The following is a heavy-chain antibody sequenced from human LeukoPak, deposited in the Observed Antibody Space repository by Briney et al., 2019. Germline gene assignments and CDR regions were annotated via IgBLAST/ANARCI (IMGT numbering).Heavy chain of an antibody. D-gene: IGHD1-26*01. CDR3: AKGEQTTTSAY. CDR2: INPNSGGT. Sequence: EASVKVSCKASGYTFTGYYMHWVRQAPGQGLEWMGRINPNSGGTNYAQKFQGRVTMTRDTSISTAYMELSRLKSDDTAVYYCAKGEQTTTSAYWGQGTLVTVSS. V-gene: IGHV1-2*06. CDR1: GYTFTGYY. J-gene: IGHJ4*02.